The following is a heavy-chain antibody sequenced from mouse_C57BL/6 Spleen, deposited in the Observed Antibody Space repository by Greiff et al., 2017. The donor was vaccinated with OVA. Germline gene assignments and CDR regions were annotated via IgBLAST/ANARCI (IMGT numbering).Heavy chain of an antibody. Sequence: VQLKQSGPELVKPGASVKIPCKASGYTFTDYNMDWVKQSHGKSLEWIGDINPNNGGTIYNQKFKGKATLTVVKSSSTAYMELRSLTSEDTTVYYCARGSYGSSYEWYFDVWGTGTTVTVSS. V-gene: IGHV1-18*01. CDR3: ARGSYGSSYEWYFDV. CDR2: INPNNGGT. J-gene: IGHJ1*03. D-gene: IGHD1-1*01. CDR1: GYTFTDYN.